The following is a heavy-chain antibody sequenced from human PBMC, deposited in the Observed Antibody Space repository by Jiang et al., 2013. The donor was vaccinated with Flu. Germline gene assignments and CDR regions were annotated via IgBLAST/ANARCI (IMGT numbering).Heavy chain of an antibody. D-gene: IGHD5-18*01. Sequence: ASGFTFSSYAMHWVRQAPGKGLEWVAVISYDGSNKYYADSVKGRFTISRDNSKNTLYLQMNSLRAEDTAVYYCARDYTAMALDYWGQGTLVTVSS. CDR2: ISYDGSNK. CDR3: ARDYTAMALDY. CDR1: GFTFSSYA. V-gene: IGHV3-30*04. J-gene: IGHJ4*02.